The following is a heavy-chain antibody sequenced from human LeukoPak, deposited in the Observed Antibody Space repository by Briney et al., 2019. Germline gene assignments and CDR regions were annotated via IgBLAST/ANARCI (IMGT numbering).Heavy chain of an antibody. J-gene: IGHJ4*02. CDR1: GYSISSGYY. Sequence: PSETLSLTCAVSGYSISSGYYWGWIRQPPGKGLEWIGSIYHSGSTYYNPSLKSRVTISVDTSKNQFSLKLSSVTAADTAVYYCARRGGDDYSLAYHYWSQGTLVTVSS. CDR3: ARRGGDDYSLAYHY. V-gene: IGHV4-38-2*01. CDR2: IYHSGST. D-gene: IGHD4-11*01.